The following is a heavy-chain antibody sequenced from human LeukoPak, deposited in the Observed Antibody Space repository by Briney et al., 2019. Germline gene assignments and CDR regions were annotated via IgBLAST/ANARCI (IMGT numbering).Heavy chain of an antibody. Sequence: SETLSRTCAVYGGSFSGYYWSWIRQPPGKGLEWIGEINHSGSTYYNPSLKSRVTISVDTSKNQFSLKLSSVTAADTAVYYCARAPAYYYGLGSYHFDYWGQGTLVTVSS. D-gene: IGHD3-10*01. CDR1: GGSFSGYY. J-gene: IGHJ4*02. CDR3: ARAPAYYYGLGSYHFDY. CDR2: INHSGST. V-gene: IGHV4-34*01.